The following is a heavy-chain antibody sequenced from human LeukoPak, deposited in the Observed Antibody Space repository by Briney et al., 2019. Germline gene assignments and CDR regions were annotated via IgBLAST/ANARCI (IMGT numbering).Heavy chain of an antibody. CDR3: ARKGRVTGTFDY. D-gene: IGHD1-20*01. CDR2: INPNSGGT. J-gene: IGHJ4*02. V-gene: IGHV1-2*06. Sequence: GASVKVSCXASGYTFTGYYMHWVRLAHGQGLEWMGRINPNSGGTNYAQKFQGRVTMTRDTSISTAYMELSRLRSDDTAVYYCARKGRVTGTFDYWGQGTLVTVSS. CDR1: GYTFTGYY.